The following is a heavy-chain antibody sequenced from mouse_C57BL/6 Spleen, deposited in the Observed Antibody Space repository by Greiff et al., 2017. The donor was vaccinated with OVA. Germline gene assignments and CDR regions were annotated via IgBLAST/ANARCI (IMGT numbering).Heavy chain of an antibody. V-gene: IGHV1-15*01. J-gene: IGHJ3*01. Sequence: QVQLQQSGAELVRPGASVTLSCKASGYTFPDYEMHWVKQTPVHGLEWIGAIDPETGGTAYNQKFKGKAILTADKSSSAAYMELRSLTSEDSAVYYCTNWEGFAYWGQGTLVTVSA. CDR2: IDPETGGT. CDR3: TNWEGFAY. CDR1: GYTFPDYE. D-gene: IGHD4-1*02.